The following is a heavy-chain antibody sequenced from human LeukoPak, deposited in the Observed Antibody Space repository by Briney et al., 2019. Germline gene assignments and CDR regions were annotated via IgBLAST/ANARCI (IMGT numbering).Heavy chain of an antibody. CDR2: IYPGDSDT. CDR3: ARPYPPGSDAFDI. J-gene: IGHJ3*02. Sequence: GESLKISCKGSGYSFTSYWIGWVRQMPGTGLEWMGIIYPGDSDTRYSPSFQGQVTISADKSISTAYLQWSSLKGSDTAMYYCARPYPPGSDAFDIWGQGTMVTVSS. CDR1: GYSFTSYW. D-gene: IGHD1-14*01. V-gene: IGHV5-51*01.